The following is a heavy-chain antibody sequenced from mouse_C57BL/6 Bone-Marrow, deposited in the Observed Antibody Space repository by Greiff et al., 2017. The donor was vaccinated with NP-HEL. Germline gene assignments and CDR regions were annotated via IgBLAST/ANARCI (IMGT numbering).Heavy chain of an antibody. V-gene: IGHV5-9-1*02. Sequence: EVKLVESGEGLVKPGGSLKLSCSASGFTFSSYAMSWVRQTPEKRLEWVAYISSGGDYIYYADTVKGRFTISRDNARNTLYLQMSSLKSEDTAMYYCTRDEDYFDYWGQGTTLTVSS. J-gene: IGHJ2*01. CDR3: TRDEDYFDY. CDR1: GFTFSSYA. CDR2: ISSGGDYI.